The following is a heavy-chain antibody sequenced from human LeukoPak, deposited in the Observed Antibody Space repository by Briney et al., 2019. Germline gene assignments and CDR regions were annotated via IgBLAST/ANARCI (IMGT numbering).Heavy chain of an antibody. Sequence: GGSLRLSCAASGFTFSSYGMHWVRQAPGKGLEWVAFIRYDGSNKYYAGSVKGRFTISRDNSKITLYLQMNSLRAEDTAVYYCAKLRGKDIVVVPADDWGQGTLVTVSS. CDR1: GFTFSSYG. CDR3: AKLRGKDIVVVPADD. D-gene: IGHD2-2*01. V-gene: IGHV3-30*02. J-gene: IGHJ4*02. CDR2: IRYDGSNK.